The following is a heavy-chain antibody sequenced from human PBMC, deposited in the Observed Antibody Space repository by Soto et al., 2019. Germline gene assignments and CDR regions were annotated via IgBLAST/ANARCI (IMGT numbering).Heavy chain of an antibody. D-gene: IGHD3-16*01. J-gene: IGHJ6*02. CDR3: ARADMIRTFYYGLDV. CDR2: IYYSGNT. V-gene: IGHV4-31*03. Sequence: PSETLSLTCTVSGGSISSGDYYWSWIRQHPGKGLEWIGYIYYSGNTYYNPSLKSRGTISVDTAKNQFSLKLSSVTAADTAVFYCARADMIRTFYYGLDVWGQGTTVTVSS. CDR1: GGSISSGDYY.